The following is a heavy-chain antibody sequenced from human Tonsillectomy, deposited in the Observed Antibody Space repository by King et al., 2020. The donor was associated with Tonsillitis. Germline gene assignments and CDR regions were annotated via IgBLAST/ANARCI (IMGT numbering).Heavy chain of an antibody. D-gene: IGHD5-18*01. V-gene: IGHV1-2*02. CDR1: GYTFIGYY. CDR2: INPNSGGT. CDR3: AGDVGGYSYGLFEY. J-gene: IGHJ4*02. Sequence: VQLVESGAEVKKPGASVKVSCKASGYTFIGYYMHWVRQAPGQGLEWMGWINPNSGGTNYAQKFQGRVTMTRDTSISTAYMELSRLRSDDTAVYYCAGDVGGYSYGLFEYWGQGTLVTVSS.